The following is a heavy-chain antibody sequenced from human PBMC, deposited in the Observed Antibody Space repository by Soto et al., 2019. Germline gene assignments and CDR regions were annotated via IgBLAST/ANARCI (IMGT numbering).Heavy chain of an antibody. J-gene: IGHJ6*02. V-gene: IGHV3-30-3*01. Sequence: QVQLVESGGGVVQPGRSLRLSCAASGFTLSSYAMHWVRQAPGKGLEWVAVISYDGSNKYYADSVKGRFTISRDNSKNTTYLQMNSLRTEETAVYYCARGYDEHGGMDVWGQGTTVTVSS. CDR3: ARGYDEHGGMDV. D-gene: IGHD2-2*01. CDR1: GFTLSSYA. CDR2: ISYDGSNK.